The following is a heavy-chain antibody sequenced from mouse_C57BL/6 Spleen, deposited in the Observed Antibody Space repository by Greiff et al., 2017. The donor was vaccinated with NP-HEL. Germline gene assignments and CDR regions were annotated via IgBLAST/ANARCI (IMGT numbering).Heavy chain of an antibody. D-gene: IGHD1-1*01. Sequence: EVQLQQSGAELVRPGASVKLSCTASGFNIKDDYMHWVKQRPEQGLEWIGWIDPENGDTEYASKFQGKATITADTSSNTAYLQLSSLTSEDTAVYYCNTGSRRFDYWGQGTTLTVSS. CDR2: IDPENGDT. V-gene: IGHV14-4*01. J-gene: IGHJ2*01. CDR1: GFNIKDDY. CDR3: NTGSRRFDY.